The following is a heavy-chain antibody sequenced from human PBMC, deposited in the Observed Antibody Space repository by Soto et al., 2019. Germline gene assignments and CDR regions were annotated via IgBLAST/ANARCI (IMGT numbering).Heavy chain of an antibody. Sequence: QITLKESGPTLVKPTQTLTMTCTFSGFALLTDRVGVTWLRQAPGKALEWLAVIYWDDTKTYSPSLRSRLTITKDTSKNQVALTMTDMDPVDAATYYCAHAYGGRSLYWGQGTLVTVSS. V-gene: IGHV2-5*02. J-gene: IGHJ4*02. CDR3: AHAYGGRSLY. CDR2: IYWDDTK. CDR1: GFALLTDRVG. D-gene: IGHD1-26*01.